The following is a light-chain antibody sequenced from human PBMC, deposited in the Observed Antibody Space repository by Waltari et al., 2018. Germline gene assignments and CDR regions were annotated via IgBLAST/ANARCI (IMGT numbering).Light chain of an antibody. Sequence: QSALTQPASVSGSPGPSITISCTGTSSDVGGYNYVSWYQQRPGKAPKLIIYEVNNRPSGVSNRLSGSKSGHTASLTISGLQPEDEADYYCSSYRTTNTWVFGGGTKLTVL. CDR3: SSYRTTNTWV. CDR2: EVN. J-gene: IGLJ3*02. V-gene: IGLV2-14*01. CDR1: SSDVGGYNY.